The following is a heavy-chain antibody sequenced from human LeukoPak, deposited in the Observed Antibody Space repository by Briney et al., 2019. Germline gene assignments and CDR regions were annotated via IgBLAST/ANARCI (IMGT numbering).Heavy chain of an antibody. Sequence: GASVKVSCKASGYTFTSYGISWVRQAPGQGLEWMEWISAYNGNTNYAQRLQGRVTMTTDTSTSTAYMELRSLRSDDTAVYYCARPSFHCSSTSCYTGYGMDVWGQGTTVTVSS. CDR3: ARPSFHCSSTSCYTGYGMDV. CDR1: GYTFTSYG. V-gene: IGHV1-18*01. CDR2: ISAYNGNT. J-gene: IGHJ6*02. D-gene: IGHD2-2*02.